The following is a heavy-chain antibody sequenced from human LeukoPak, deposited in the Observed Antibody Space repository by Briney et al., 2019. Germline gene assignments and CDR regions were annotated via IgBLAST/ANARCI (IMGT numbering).Heavy chain of an antibody. J-gene: IGHJ4*02. CDR1: GASVGSAGYY. CDR2: IYYIRNT. V-gene: IGHV4-61*08. D-gene: IGHD1-26*01. CDR3: ARTQSQSGSYRYYFGY. Sequence: KTSETLSLTCTVSGASVGSAGYYWSWIRQPPGGGLEWIVYIYYIRNTNYNPSLKSRVTMSLDPSENQFSLKLNSVTAADTAVYYCARTQSQSGSYRYYFGYWGQGTLVTVSS.